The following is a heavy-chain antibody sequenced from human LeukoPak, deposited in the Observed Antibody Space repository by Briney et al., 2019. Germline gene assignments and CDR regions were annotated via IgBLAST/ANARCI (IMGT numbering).Heavy chain of an antibody. V-gene: IGHV1-69*05. CDR1: GGTFSSYA. CDR2: IIPIFGTA. J-gene: IGHJ4*02. Sequence: SVKGSCKASGGTFSSYAISWVRQAPGQGLEWMGGIIPIFGTANYAQKIQGRVTITTDESTSTAYMELSSLRSEDTAVYYCARGFGVSHRPRRTDKYYFDYWGQGTLVTVSS. D-gene: IGHD3-3*01. CDR3: ARGFGVSHRPRRTDKYYFDY.